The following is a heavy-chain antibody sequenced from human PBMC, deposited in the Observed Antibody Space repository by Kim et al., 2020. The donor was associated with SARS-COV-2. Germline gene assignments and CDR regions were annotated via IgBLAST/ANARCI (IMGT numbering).Heavy chain of an antibody. Sequence: ASVKVSCKASGYTFTSYAMHWVRQAPGQRLEWMGWINAGNGNTKYSQKFQGRVTITRDTSASTAYMELSSLRSEDTAVYYCARAPPMVRGVIIKKYEYYFDYWGQGTLVTVSS. CDR2: INAGNGNT. D-gene: IGHD3-10*01. CDR1: GYTFTSYA. J-gene: IGHJ4*02. CDR3: ARAPPMVRGVIIKKYEYYFDY. V-gene: IGHV1-3*01.